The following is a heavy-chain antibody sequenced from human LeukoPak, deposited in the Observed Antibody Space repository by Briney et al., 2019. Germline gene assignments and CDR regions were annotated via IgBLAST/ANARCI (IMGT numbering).Heavy chain of an antibody. D-gene: IGHD5-18*01. J-gene: IGHJ4*02. Sequence: PGGSLTLSCAASGFTFSDYYMTWIRQAPGRGLEWVSYISSSSSYISYADSVKGRFTVSRDNAKNSLYLQMNSLRAEDTAVYYCARYGGYSYGYGNYWGQGTLVTVSS. CDR3: ARYGGYSYGYGNY. V-gene: IGHV3-11*06. CDR1: GFTFSDYY. CDR2: ISSSSSYI.